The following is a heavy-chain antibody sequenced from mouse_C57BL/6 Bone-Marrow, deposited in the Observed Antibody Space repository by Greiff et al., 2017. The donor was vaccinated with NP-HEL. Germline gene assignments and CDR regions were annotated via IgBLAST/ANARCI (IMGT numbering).Heavy chain of an antibody. D-gene: IGHD2-3*01. CDR1: GFTFSDYY. J-gene: IGHJ1*03. CDR2: INYDGSST. CDR3: ARAYDGYYDWYFDV. Sequence: EVKLAESEGGLVQPGSSMKLSCTASGFTFSDYYMAWVRQVPEKGLEWVANINYDGSSTYYLDSLKSRFIISRDNAKNILYLQMSSLKSEDTATYYCARAYDGYYDWYFDVWGTGTTVTVSS. V-gene: IGHV5-16*01.